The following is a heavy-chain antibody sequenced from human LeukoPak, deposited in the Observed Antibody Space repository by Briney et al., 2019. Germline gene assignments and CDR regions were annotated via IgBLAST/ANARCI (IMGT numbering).Heavy chain of an antibody. Sequence: AGSLRLSCAASGFTFSSYEMNWVRQAPGKVLEWVSYISSSGSTIYYADSVKGLFTISRDNAKNSLYLQMNSLRAEDTAVYYCAELGITMVGGVWGKGTTVTIFS. J-gene: IGHJ6*04. CDR2: ISSSGSTI. D-gene: IGHD3-10*02. CDR3: AELGITMVGGV. CDR1: GFTFSSYE. V-gene: IGHV3-48*03.